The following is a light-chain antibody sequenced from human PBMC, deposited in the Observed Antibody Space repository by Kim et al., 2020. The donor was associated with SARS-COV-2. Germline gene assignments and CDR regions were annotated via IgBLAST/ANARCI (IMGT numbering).Light chain of an antibody. CDR3: QVWDDTSDHLV. J-gene: IGLJ3*02. V-gene: IGLV3-21*04. CDR2: YDS. Sequence: PGKTARIPCGGNNIGSKSVHWYQQKPGQAPILVIYYDSDRPSGIPERFSGSNSGNTATLTISRVEAGDEADFYCQVWDDTSDHLVFGGGTRLTVL. CDR1: NIGSKS.